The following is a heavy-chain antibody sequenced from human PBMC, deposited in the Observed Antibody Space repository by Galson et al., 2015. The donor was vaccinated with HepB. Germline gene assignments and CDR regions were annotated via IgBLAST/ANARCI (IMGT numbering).Heavy chain of an antibody. CDR3: ARFTGAGRFDY. CDR2: ISSSSSTI. J-gene: IGHJ4*01. Sequence: SLRLSCAASGFSFRTFSMNWVRQAPGKGLEGVSYISSSSSTIYYADSVKGRFTISRDSAKNSLYLQMNSLRAEDTAVYYCARFTGAGRFDYWGHGTLVTVSS. V-gene: IGHV3-48*01. CDR1: GFSFRTFS. D-gene: IGHD3-10*01.